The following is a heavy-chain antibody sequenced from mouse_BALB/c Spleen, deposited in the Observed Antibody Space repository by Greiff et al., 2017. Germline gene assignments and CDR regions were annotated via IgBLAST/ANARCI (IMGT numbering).Heavy chain of an antibody. CDR2: IYPGDGDT. CDR1: GYTFTSYW. CDR3: ARRDDGYYFDY. J-gene: IGHJ2*01. V-gene: IGHV1-87*01. Sequence: VQLQESGAELARPGASVKLSCKASGYTFTSYWMQWVKQRPGQGLEWIGAIYPGDGDTRYTQKFKGKATLTADKSSSTAYMQLSSLASEDSAVYYCARRDDGYYFDYWGQGTTLTVSS. D-gene: IGHD2-3*01.